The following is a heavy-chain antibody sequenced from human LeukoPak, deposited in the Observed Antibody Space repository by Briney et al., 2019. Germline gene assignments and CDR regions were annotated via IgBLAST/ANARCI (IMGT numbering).Heavy chain of an antibody. CDR3: ARIRNPDERDGTRDDY. CDR2: IYDTGST. J-gene: IGHJ4*02. V-gene: IGHV4-59*12. D-gene: IGHD1-1*01. Sequence: SETLSLTCTVSGGSINSYHWSWIRQPPGKGLEWIGYIYDTGSTNYSPSLRSRVTISVDKSKNQFSLKLSSVTAADTAVYYCARIRNPDERDGTRDDYWGQGTLVTVSS. CDR1: GGSINSYH.